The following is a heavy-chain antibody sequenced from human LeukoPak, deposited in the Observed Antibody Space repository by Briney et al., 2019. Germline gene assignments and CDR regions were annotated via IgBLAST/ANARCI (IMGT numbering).Heavy chain of an antibody. J-gene: IGHJ4*02. CDR2: IRYDGSNK. D-gene: IGHD5-18*01. CDR3: ARSSVDTSMVTYFDY. CDR1: GFTFSSYG. Sequence: PGGSLRLSCAASGFTFSSYGMHWVRQAPGKGLEWVAFIRYDGSNKYYADSVKGRFTISRDNSKNTLYLQINSLRAEDTAVYYCARSSVDTSMVTYFDYWGQGTLVTVSS. V-gene: IGHV3-30*02.